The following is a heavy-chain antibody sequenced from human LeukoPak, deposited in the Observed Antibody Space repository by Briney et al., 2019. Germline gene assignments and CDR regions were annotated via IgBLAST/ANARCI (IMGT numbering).Heavy chain of an antibody. V-gene: IGHV3-30-3*01. CDR2: TSYDGSTK. CDR3: ARDGSTSGYLLNFDY. J-gene: IGHJ4*02. CDR1: GFTFSSSA. Sequence: GTSLRLSCAASGFTFSSSAIHWVRQAPGKGLERVALTSYDGSTKYCADSVKGRFTISRDNSKNTLYLQMNSLRTEDTAVYYCARDGSTSGYLLNFDYWGQGTLVTASS. D-gene: IGHD3-22*01.